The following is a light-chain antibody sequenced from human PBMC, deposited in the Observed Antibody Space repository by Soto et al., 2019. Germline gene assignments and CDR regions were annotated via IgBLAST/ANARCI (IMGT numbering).Light chain of an antibody. CDR1: QSVDSN. CDR3: QQYNNWPPVT. V-gene: IGKV3D-15*01. Sequence: EIVMTQSPATLSVSPGDGATLSCRASQSVDSNLAWYQQKPGQTPRLLIDGASTRPTGIPARFSGSGSGTEFTLTIISLQSEDFAVYYCQQYNNWPPVTFGPGTKVDIK. J-gene: IGKJ3*01. CDR2: GAS.